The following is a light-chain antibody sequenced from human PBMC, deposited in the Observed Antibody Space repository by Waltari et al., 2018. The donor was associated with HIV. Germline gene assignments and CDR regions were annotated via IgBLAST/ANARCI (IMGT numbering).Light chain of an antibody. J-gene: IGLJ1*01. CDR1: SSDVGGYIY. V-gene: IGLV2-14*01. CDR3: SSYTSSSTLYV. Sequence: QSALTQPASVSGSPVQSLTISCTATSSDVGGYIYVYWYQQHPGKAPKLMISEVSNRPSGVTNRFSGSKSGNTASLTISGLQVEDEADYYCSSYTSSSTLYVFGTGTKVTVL. CDR2: EVS.